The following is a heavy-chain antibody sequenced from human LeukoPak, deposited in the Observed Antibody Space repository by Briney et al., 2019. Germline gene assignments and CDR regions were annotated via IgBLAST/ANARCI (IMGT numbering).Heavy chain of an antibody. D-gene: IGHD6-13*01. J-gene: IGHJ4*02. CDR1: GFTFSNYG. V-gene: IGHV3-30*18. CDR3: AKDGSSWFFDY. CDR2: ISYDGNNE. Sequence: GRSLRLSCAASGFTFSNYGMHWVRQAPGKGLEWVAVISYDGNNEFYADSVKGRFTISRDNSKNTLYLQMSSLRAEDTALYYCAKDGSSWFFDYWGQGTLVTVSS.